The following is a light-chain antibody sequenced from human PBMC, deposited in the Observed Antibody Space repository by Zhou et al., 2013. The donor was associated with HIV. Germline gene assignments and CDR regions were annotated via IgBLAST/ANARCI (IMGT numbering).Light chain of an antibody. J-gene: IGKJ1*01. CDR3: QQYGRSPWT. Sequence: EIVLTQSPATLSLSPGERATLSCRANQSINIFLIWYQQKPGQPPRLLIYGASSRATGIPDRFSGSGSGTDFTLTINRLEPEDFAVYYCQQYGRSPWTFGQGTKVEIK. CDR2: GAS. CDR1: QSINIF. V-gene: IGKV3-20*01.